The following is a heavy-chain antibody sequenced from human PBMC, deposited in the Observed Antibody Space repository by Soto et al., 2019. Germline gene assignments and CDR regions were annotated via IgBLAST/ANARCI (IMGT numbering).Heavy chain of an antibody. Sequence: GASVKVSCKASGYTFTSYGISWVRQAPGQGLEWMGWISAYNGNTNYAQKLQGRVTMTTDTSTSTAYMELRSLRSDDTAVYYCARDQRLWFGELRVPNWFDPWGQGTPVTVYS. D-gene: IGHD3-10*01. CDR1: GYTFTSYG. CDR2: ISAYNGNT. CDR3: ARDQRLWFGELRVPNWFDP. V-gene: IGHV1-18*01. J-gene: IGHJ5*02.